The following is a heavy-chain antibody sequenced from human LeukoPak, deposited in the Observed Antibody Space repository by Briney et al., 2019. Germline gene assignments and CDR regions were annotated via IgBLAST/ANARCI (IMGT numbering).Heavy chain of an antibody. J-gene: IGHJ4*02. V-gene: IGHV3-53*01. D-gene: IGHD6-13*01. CDR2: IYGGGTT. Sequence: RRSLRLSCAASGFTVSSNYMSWVRQAPGKGLEWVSVIYGGGTTYYADSVKGRFTISRDNFKHTLFLQMNSLRAEDTAVYYCARGPGYISGWYYFDYWGQGTLVTVSS. CDR3: ARGPGYISGWYYFDY. CDR1: GFTVSSNY.